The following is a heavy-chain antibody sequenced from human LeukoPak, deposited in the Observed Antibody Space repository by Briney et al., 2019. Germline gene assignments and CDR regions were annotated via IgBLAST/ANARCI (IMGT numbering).Heavy chain of an antibody. CDR2: MSGSGGTT. D-gene: IGHD3-22*01. CDR3: ANPNSSGFSFSIRFDY. CDR1: GFTFSSYA. J-gene: IGHJ4*02. V-gene: IGHV3-23*01. Sequence: GGSLRLSCTASGFTFSSYAMIWVRQAPGKGLEWVSVMSGSGGTTYYADSVKGRFTVSRNNSKNTLYLQMNSLRAEDSAVYYCANPNSSGFSFSIRFDYWGQGTLVTVSS.